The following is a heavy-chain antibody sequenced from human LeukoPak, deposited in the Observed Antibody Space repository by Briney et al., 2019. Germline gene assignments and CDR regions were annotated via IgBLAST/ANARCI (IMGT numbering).Heavy chain of an antibody. J-gene: IGHJ4*02. CDR2: IYTSGST. CDR1: GASISISSFY. V-gene: IGHV4-61*02. D-gene: IGHD2-15*01. Sequence: PSETLSLTCTVSGASISISSFYWSWIRQPAGKGLEWIGRIYTSGSTNYSPSLKSRVTISVDTSKNQFSLKLSSVTAADTAVYYCAREGDSGYCSGGSCYGWRNLDYWGQGTLVTVSS. CDR3: AREGDSGYCSGGSCYGWRNLDY.